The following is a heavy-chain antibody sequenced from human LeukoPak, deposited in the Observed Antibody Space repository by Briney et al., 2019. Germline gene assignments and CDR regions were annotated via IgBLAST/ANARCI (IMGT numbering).Heavy chain of an antibody. V-gene: IGHV3-30*02. Sequence: GGSLRLSCAASGFTFSSYGMHWVRQAPGKGLEWVAFIRYDGSNKYYADSVKGRFTISRDNSKNTLYLQMNSLRAEDTAVYYCAKEGVGGITMVRGVKGYFQHWGRGTLVTVSS. CDR1: GFTFSSYG. CDR2: IRYDGSNK. J-gene: IGHJ1*01. CDR3: AKEGVGGITMVRGVKGYFQH. D-gene: IGHD3-10*01.